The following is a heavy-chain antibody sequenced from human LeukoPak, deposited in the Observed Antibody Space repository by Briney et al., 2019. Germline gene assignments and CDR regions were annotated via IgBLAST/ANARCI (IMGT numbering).Heavy chain of an antibody. D-gene: IGHD3-10*01. Sequence: ASVKVSCKASGYTFTSYYMHWVRQAPGQGLEWMGWINPNSGGTNYAQKFQGRVTMTRDTSISTAYMELSRLRSDDTAVYYCARAMVRGVPMDVWGKGTTVTVSS. CDR1: GYTFTSYY. V-gene: IGHV1-2*02. CDR2: INPNSGGT. CDR3: ARAMVRGVPMDV. J-gene: IGHJ6*03.